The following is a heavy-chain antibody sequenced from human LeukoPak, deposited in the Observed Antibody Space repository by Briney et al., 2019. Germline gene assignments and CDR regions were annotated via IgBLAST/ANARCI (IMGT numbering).Heavy chain of an antibody. V-gene: IGHV6-1*01. D-gene: IGHD3-10*01. J-gene: IGHJ6*02. Sequence: SQTLSLTCAISGDSVSSNSAAWNWIRQSPSRGLEWLGRTYYRSKWYNDYAVSVKSRITINPDTSKNQFSLQLNSVTPEDTAVYYCARGEGFGTTRGNYYYYYGMDVWGQGTTVTVSS. CDR1: GDSVSSNSAA. CDR3: ARGEGFGTTRGNYYYYYGMDV. CDR2: TYYRSKWYN.